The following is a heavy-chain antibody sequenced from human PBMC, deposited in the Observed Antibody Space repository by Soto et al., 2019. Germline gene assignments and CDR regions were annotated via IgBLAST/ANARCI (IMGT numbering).Heavy chain of an antibody. D-gene: IGHD1-26*01. Sequence: QVQLVQSGAEVKKPGASVKVSCKASGYTFTSYGISWVRQAPGQGLEWMGWISAYNGNTNYAQKLQGRVTMTTDTSTSTAYIELRSLRSDDTAVYYCAREGGSYWNYYYCGMDVWGQGTTVTVSS. V-gene: IGHV1-18*01. CDR1: GYTFTSYG. CDR3: AREGGSYWNYYYCGMDV. J-gene: IGHJ6*02. CDR2: ISAYNGNT.